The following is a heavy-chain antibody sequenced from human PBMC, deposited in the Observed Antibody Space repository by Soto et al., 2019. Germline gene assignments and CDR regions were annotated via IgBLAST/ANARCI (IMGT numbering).Heavy chain of an antibody. CDR3: ARDNYCSGGSCYGTHYYGMDV. CDR2: IYHSGST. V-gene: IGHV4-4*02. D-gene: IGHD2-15*01. CDR1: GGSISSSNW. J-gene: IGHJ6*02. Sequence: SETLSLTCAVSGGSISSSNWWSWVRQPPGKGLEWIGEIYHSGSTNYNPSLKSRATISVDKSKNQFSLELSSVTAAGTAVYYCARDNYCSGGSCYGTHYYGMDVWGQGTTVTVSS.